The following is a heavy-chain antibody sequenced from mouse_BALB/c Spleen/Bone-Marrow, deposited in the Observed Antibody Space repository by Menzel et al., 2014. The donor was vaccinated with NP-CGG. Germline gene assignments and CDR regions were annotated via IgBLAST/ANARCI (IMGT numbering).Heavy chain of an antibody. Sequence: VHLVESGGGLVQPGGARKLSCAASGFTFSSFGMHWVRQAPEKGLEWVAYISSGSSSIYYADTVKGRFTISRDNSKNTLFLQMTSLRSKDTAMYYCARGNDQGYSLDYWGQGVPVPVSS. J-gene: IGHJ4*01. D-gene: IGHD3-1*01. V-gene: IGHV5-17*02. CDR3: ARGNDQGYSLDY. CDR1: GFTFSSFG. CDR2: ISSGSSSI.